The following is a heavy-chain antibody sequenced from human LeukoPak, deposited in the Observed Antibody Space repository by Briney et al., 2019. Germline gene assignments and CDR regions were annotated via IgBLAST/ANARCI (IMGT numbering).Heavy chain of an antibody. Sequence: SETLSLTCTVPGGSISSSSYYWGWIRQPPGKGLGWIGEINQSGSSNYNPSLKSRVTISGDTSKNQFSLKLTSVTAADTAVYYCARRDFWSGYYNYWGQGTLVTVSS. J-gene: IGHJ4*02. D-gene: IGHD3-3*01. V-gene: IGHV4-39*07. CDR3: ARRDFWSGYYNY. CDR1: GGSISSSSYY. CDR2: INQSGSS.